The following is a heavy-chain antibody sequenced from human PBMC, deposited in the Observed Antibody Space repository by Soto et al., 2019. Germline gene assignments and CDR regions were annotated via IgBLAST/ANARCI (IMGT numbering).Heavy chain of an antibody. CDR2: IYYSGST. V-gene: IGHV4-61*01. Sequence: SDTLSLTCIVSGGSVSSGSYYWSWIRQPPGKGLEWIGYIYYSGSTNYNPSLKSRVTISVDTSKNQFSLKLSSVTAADTAVYYCARDYDILTGYYRDYYGMDVWGQGTTVTVSS. J-gene: IGHJ6*02. D-gene: IGHD3-9*01. CDR1: GGSVSSGSYY. CDR3: ARDYDILTGYYRDYYGMDV.